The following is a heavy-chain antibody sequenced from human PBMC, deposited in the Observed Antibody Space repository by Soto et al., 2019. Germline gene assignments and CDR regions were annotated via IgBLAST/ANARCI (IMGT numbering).Heavy chain of an antibody. CDR1: GFTFSSYV. CDR3: AKSPMTTVVSRVWYFDL. V-gene: IGHV3-23*01. D-gene: IGHD4-17*01. CDR2: ISGSGGST. J-gene: IGHJ2*01. Sequence: GGSLRLSCAASGFTFSSYVMSWVRQAPGKGLEWVSAISGSGGSTYYADSVKGRFTISRDNSKNTLYLQMNSLRAEDTAVYYCAKSPMTTVVSRVWYFDLWGRGTLVTVSS.